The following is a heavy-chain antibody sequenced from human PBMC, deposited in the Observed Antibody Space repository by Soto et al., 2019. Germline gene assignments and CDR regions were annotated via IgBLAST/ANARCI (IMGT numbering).Heavy chain of an antibody. Sequence: SETLSLTCSASGGSINSYWWSWIRQPAGKGLEWIGRVYSSGTTDYNPSLNSRATMSVETSKNQFSLKLTPVTAADTAVYYCARDIGSYAYAEGYWGQGIQVTVSS. V-gene: IGHV4-4*07. CDR3: ARDIGSYAYAEGY. CDR1: GGSINSYW. J-gene: IGHJ4*02. D-gene: IGHD2-2*01. CDR2: VYSSGTT.